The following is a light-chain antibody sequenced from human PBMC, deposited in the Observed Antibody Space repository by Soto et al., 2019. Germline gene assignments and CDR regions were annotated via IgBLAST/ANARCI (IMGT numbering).Light chain of an antibody. Sequence: QAVVTQPASVSGSPGQSITISYSGTSSDVGAYNFVSWYQVHPGRAPKLIISEVTVRPSGVSHRFSGSKSGNSASLTISGLQAEDEADYYCTSYTTTNTPYVFGSGTKVTVL. CDR2: EVT. CDR3: TSYTTTNTPYV. CDR1: SSDVGAYNF. V-gene: IGLV2-14*01. J-gene: IGLJ1*01.